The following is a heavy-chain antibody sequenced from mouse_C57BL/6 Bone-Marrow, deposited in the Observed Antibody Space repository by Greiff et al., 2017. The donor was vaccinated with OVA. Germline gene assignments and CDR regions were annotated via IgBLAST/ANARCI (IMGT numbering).Heavy chain of an antibody. V-gene: IGHV1-50*01. D-gene: IGHD2-13*01. CDR1: GYTFTSYW. J-gene: IGHJ3*01. CDR2: IDPSDSYT. CDR3: AREWDGDPSWFAY. Sequence: VQLQQPGAELVKPGASVKLSCKASGYTFTSYWMQWVKQRPGQGLEWIGEIDPSDSYTNYNQKFKGKATLTVDTSSSTAYMQLSSLTSEDSAVYYCAREWDGDPSWFAYWGQGTLVTVSA.